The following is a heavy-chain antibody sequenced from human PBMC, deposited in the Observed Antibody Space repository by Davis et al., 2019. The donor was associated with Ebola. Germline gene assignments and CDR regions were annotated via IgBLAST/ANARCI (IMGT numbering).Heavy chain of an antibody. V-gene: IGHV4-30-2*02. CDR2: IYHSGNT. CDR1: GGSISSGGYS. CDR3: ARQVSRSGLYSHAFDI. D-gene: IGHD2-15*01. J-gene: IGHJ3*02. Sequence: PSETLSLTCAVSGGSISSGGYSWSWIRQPPGKGLEWIGYIYHSGNTFYNPSLRSRVTISVARSTNQFSLKLSSVTAADTAVYYCARQVSRSGLYSHAFDIWGQGTMVTVSS.